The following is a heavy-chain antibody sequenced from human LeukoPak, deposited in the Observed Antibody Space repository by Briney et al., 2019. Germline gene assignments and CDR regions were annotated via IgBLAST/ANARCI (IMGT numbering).Heavy chain of an antibody. J-gene: IGHJ4*02. Sequence: SETLSLTCTVSGGSTSSSSYYWGWIRQPPGKGLEWIGSIYYSGSTYYNPSLKSRVTISVDTSKYQFSLKLSSVTAADTAVYYCARDDLAARPLHSFDYWGQGTLVTVSS. CDR3: ARDDLAARPLHSFDY. CDR1: GGSTSSSSYY. CDR2: IYYSGST. D-gene: IGHD6-6*01. V-gene: IGHV4-39*07.